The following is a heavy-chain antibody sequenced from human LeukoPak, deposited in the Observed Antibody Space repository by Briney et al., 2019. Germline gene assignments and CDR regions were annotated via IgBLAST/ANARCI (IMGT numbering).Heavy chain of an antibody. CDR1: GYSISSAFY. Sequence: SETLSLTCTVSGYSISSAFYWGWIRQPPGKGLEWIGTIYHNGRTYYNPSLKSRVTISLDTSKNQFSLDLTSVTAADTALYYCARAFRESFFDYWGQGTLVAVSS. J-gene: IGHJ4*02. V-gene: IGHV4-38-2*02. CDR2: IYHNGRT. CDR3: ARAFRESFFDY.